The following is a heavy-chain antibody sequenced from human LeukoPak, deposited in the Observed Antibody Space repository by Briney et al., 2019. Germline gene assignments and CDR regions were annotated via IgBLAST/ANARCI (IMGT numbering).Heavy chain of an antibody. J-gene: IGHJ6*03. V-gene: IGHV3-7*01. CDR2: IKQDGSEK. CDR1: GFTFISYW. CDR3: ARQYYYYYMDV. Sequence: GGSLRLSCGASGFTFISYWMSWVRQAPGKGLEWVANIKQDGSEKYYVDSVKGRFTISRDNAKNSLYLQMNSLRGEDTAVYYCARQYYYYYMDVWGKGTTVTISS.